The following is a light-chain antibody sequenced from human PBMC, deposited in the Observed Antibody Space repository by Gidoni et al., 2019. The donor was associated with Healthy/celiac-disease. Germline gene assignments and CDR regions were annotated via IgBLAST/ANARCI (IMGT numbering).Light chain of an antibody. J-gene: IGLJ1*01. Sequence: QSALTQPRSVSGSPGQSVTLSCTGTSGDVGDYGYVSWYQQHPDKAPRLIIYDVTKRPSGVPDRFSGSKSGNTASLTISGLQADDEGDYFCCSYAGSSTHVFGTGTTVTVL. CDR2: DVT. CDR1: SGDVGDYGY. CDR3: CSYAGSSTHV. V-gene: IGLV2-11*01.